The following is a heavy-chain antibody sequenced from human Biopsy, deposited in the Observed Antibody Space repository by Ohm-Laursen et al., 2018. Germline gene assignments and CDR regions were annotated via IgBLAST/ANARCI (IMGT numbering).Heavy chain of an antibody. CDR3: ARGRRHCSGTCSRWYFDL. J-gene: IGHJ2*01. CDR2: IKLKSGDT. V-gene: IGHV1-2*02. CDR1: GYTFTAFS. Sequence: SVTVSCKPSGYTFTAFSAHWLRHAPGQGLEWMGWIKLKSGDTDYPQNFQGRVSMTRDTSISTAYMDLSRLRSDDTAVYYCARGRRHCSGTCSRWYFDLWGRGTLVTVSS. D-gene: IGHD2-2*01.